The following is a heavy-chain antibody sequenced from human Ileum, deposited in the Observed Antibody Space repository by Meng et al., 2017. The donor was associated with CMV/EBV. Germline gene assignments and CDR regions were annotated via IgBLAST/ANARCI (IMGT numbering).Heavy chain of an antibody. CDR2: FSCRGST. J-gene: IGHJ4*02. CDR1: ALHVNY. V-gene: IGHV4-34*01. CDR3: AASPSERGGHFFRGHYFDR. Sequence: ALHVNYWTWTPMPRGKGRGWIGEFSCRGSTKNNQSLEGRLTMSVDTSEDQFSLRLRSVTAADTAVYYCAASPSERGGHFFRGHYFDRWGQGPLVTVSS. D-gene: IGHD3-16*01.